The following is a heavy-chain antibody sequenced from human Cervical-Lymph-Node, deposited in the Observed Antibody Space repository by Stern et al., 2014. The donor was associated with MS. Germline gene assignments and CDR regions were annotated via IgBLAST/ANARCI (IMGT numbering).Heavy chain of an antibody. J-gene: IGHJ6*02. Sequence: QVQLQESGGGVVQPGRSLRLSCAASGFTFSSYGMHWVRQAPGQGLEWVAVIWYDGSNKYYADSVKGRFTISRDNSKNTLYLQMNSLRAEDTAVYYCARSSSPSPYYYYGMDVWGQGTTVTVSS. D-gene: IGHD6-13*01. CDR3: ARSSSPSPYYYYGMDV. CDR1: GFTFSSYG. CDR2: IWYDGSNK. V-gene: IGHV3-33*01.